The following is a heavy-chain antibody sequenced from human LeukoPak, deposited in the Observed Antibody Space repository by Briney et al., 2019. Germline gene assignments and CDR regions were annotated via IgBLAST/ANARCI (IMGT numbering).Heavy chain of an antibody. J-gene: IGHJ4*02. V-gene: IGHV4-59*08. CDR2: IYYSGST. D-gene: IGHD3-22*01. CDR1: GGSISSYY. CDR3: ARGGYQDYYVGDYFDY. Sequence: SETLSLTCTVSGGSISSYYWSWIRQPPGKGLEWIGYIYYSGSTNYNPSLKSRVTISVDTSKNQFSLKLSSVTAADTAVYYCARGGYQDYYVGDYFDYWGQGTLVTVSS.